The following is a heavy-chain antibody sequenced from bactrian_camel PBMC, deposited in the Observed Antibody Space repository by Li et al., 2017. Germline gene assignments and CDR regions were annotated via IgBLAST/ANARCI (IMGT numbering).Heavy chain of an antibody. J-gene: IGHJ6*01. CDR3: AAGQGVGWCLDVIRVGAEADFGY. D-gene: IGHD5*01. Sequence: QLVESGGGSVQAGGSLRLSCAARGYTYDTYSMGWFRRPPGKEREGIAVIDSDGDTAYAESLKDRFTISVNNARNTLYLQINSLKPEDSATYYCAAGQGVGWCLDVIRVGAEADFGYWGEGTQVTVS. V-gene: IGHV3S55*01. CDR2: IDSDGDT. CDR1: GYTYDTYS.